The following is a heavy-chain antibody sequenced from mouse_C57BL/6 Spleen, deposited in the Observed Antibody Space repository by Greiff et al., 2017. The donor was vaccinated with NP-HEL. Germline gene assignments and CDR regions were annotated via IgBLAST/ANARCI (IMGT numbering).Heavy chain of an antibody. J-gene: IGHJ2*01. Sequence: VQLQQSGAELVKPGASVKLSCKASGYTFTEYTIHWVKQRSGQGLEWIGWFYPGSGSIKYNEKFKDKATLTADKSSSTVYMELSRLTSEDSAVYFCARHESGYDYDGRGFDYWGQGTTLTVSS. D-gene: IGHD2-4*01. CDR1: GYTFTEYT. V-gene: IGHV1-62-2*01. CDR3: ARHESGYDYDGRGFDY. CDR2: FYPGSGSI.